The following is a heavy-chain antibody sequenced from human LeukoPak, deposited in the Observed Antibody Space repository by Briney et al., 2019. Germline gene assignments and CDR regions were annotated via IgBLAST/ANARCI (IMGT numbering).Heavy chain of an antibody. CDR2: MNPNSGDT. V-gene: IGHV1-8*01. CDR3: ARVSPNPYITIFGVVITGGVYYYYYMDV. Sequence: ASVQVSCEASGYTFTSYDINWVRQATGPGVEWLGWMNPNSGDTGYAQKFQGRVTMTRNISISTAYMELSSLRSEDTAVYYCARVSPNPYITIFGVVITGGVYYYYYMDVWGKGTTVTVSS. CDR1: GYTFTSYD. D-gene: IGHD3-3*01. J-gene: IGHJ6*03.